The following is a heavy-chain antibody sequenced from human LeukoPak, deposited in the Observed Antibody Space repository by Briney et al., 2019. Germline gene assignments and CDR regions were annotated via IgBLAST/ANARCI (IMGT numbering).Heavy chain of an antibody. Sequence: SETLSLTCAVYGGSFSGYYWSWVRQPPGKGLEGIGEINHSGSTNYHPSLKSRVTISVDTSKNQFSLKLSSLTAADTAVYYCARVDYDFWSGYYIYWGQGTLVTVSS. V-gene: IGHV4-34*01. D-gene: IGHD3-3*01. CDR3: ARVDYDFWSGYYIY. CDR2: INHSGST. CDR1: GGSFSGYY. J-gene: IGHJ4*02.